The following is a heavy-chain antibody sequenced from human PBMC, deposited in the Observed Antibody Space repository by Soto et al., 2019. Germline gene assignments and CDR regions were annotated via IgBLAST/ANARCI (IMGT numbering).Heavy chain of an antibody. CDR1: GGTFSSYA. V-gene: IGHV1-69*13. Sequence: GASVKVSCKECGGTFSSYASRWVRQAPGQGLEWMGGIIPIFGTANYAQKFQGRVTITADESTSTAYMELSSLRSEDTAVYYCARDLQGPGYSSSWYYTGDAFDIWGQGTMVTVSS. CDR2: IIPIFGTA. D-gene: IGHD6-13*01. J-gene: IGHJ3*02. CDR3: ARDLQGPGYSSSWYYTGDAFDI.